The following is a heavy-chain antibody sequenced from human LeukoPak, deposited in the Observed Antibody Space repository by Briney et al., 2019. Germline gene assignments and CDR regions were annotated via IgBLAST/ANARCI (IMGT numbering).Heavy chain of an antibody. D-gene: IGHD5-18*01. Sequence: PGGSLRLSYAASGFTFSSYAMSWVRQAPGKGLEWVSAISSGGDSTYYADSVKGRLTISRDNSKNTLYVQMTSLRAEDTAVYYCAREDATMVLSLDYWGQGALVTVSS. CDR3: AREDATMVLSLDY. CDR2: ISSGGDST. J-gene: IGHJ4*02. V-gene: IGHV3-23*01. CDR1: GFTFSSYA.